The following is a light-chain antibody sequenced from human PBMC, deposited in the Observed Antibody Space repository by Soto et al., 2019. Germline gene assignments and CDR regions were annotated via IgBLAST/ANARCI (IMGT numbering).Light chain of an antibody. CDR3: QSYDSSLSGYV. J-gene: IGLJ1*01. CDR2: VNN. CDR1: NSNIGADFN. V-gene: IGLV1-40*01. Sequence: QPVLTQPPSVSGAPGQRVTISCTGSNSNIGADFNVHWYQQVPGTAPKLLIYVNNNRPSGVPDRFSGSKSGTSASLAITGLQAEDEADYYCQSYDSSLSGYVFGTGTKLTVL.